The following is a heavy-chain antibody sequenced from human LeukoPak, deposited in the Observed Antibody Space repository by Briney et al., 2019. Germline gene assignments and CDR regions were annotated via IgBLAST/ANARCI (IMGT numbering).Heavy chain of an antibody. CDR1: GYSFTSYW. CDR2: IYPGDPDT. D-gene: IGHD3-22*01. V-gene: IGHV5-51*01. CDR3: ARHRYYDSSGYRYYYYYYMDV. J-gene: IGHJ6*03. Sequence: GESLKISCKGSGYSFTSYWIGWVRQMPGKGLEWMGIIYPGDPDTRYSPSFQGQVTISADKSISTAYLQWSSLKASDTAMYYCARHRYYDSSGYRYYYYYYMDVWGKGTTVTVSS.